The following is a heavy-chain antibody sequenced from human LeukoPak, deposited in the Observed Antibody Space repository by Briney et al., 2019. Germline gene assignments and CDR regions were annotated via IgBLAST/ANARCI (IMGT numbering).Heavy chain of an antibody. J-gene: IGHJ5*02. Sequence: SETLSLTCTVSGGSSSSHFWSWIRQPPGKGLEWIGYIYYSGSTNYNPSLKSRVTISVDTSKNQFSLKLSSVTAADTAVYYCARLIAAAGTLFWFDPWGQGTLVTVSS. CDR3: ARLIAAAGTLFWFDP. CDR1: GGSSSSHF. D-gene: IGHD6-13*01. V-gene: IGHV4-59*11. CDR2: IYYSGST.